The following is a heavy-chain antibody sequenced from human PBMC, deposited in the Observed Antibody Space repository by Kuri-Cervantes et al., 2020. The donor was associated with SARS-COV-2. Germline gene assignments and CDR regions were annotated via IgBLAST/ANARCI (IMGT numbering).Heavy chain of an antibody. CDR1: GFIFSDFY. J-gene: IGHJ4*02. CDR3: ARELLTGDGFDY. CDR2: IGPSGTFK. D-gene: IGHD7-27*01. V-gene: IGHV3-11*06. Sequence: GESLKISCTASGFIFSDFYMTWIRQAPGKGLEWISSIGPSGTFKHYADSVKGRFTISRDNSKNTLYLQMNSLRAEDTAVYYCARELLTGDGFDYWGQGTLVTVSS.